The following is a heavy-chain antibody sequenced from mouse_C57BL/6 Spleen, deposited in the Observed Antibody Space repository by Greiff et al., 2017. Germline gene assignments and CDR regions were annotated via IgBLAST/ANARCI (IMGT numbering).Heavy chain of an antibody. V-gene: IGHV5-17*01. D-gene: IGHD1-1*01. CDR2: ISSGSSTI. CDR1: GFTFSDYG. Sequence: VQLKESGGGLVKPGGSLKLSCAASGFTFSDYGMHWVRQAPEKGLEWVAYISSGSSTIYYADTVKGRFTISSDNAKNTLFLQMTSLRSEDTAMYYCARPGYGSIYAMDYWGQGTSVTVSS. CDR3: ARPGYGSIYAMDY. J-gene: IGHJ4*01.